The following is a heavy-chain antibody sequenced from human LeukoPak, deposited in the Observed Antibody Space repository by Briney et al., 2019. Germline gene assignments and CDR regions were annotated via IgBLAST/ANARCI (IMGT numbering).Heavy chain of an antibody. CDR2: IYYSGST. D-gene: IGHD3-9*01. Sequence: SETLSLTCTVSGGSISSSSYYWGWIRRPPGKGLEWIGRIYYSGSTYYNPSLKSRVTISVDTSKNQFSLKLSSVTAADTAVYYCARCDLRAGAIISDAFDIWGQGTMVTVSS. V-gene: IGHV4-39*07. CDR3: ARCDLRAGAIISDAFDI. CDR1: GGSISSSSYY. J-gene: IGHJ3*02.